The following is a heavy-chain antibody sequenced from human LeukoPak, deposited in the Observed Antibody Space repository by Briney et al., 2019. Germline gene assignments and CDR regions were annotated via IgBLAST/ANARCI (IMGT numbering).Heavy chain of an antibody. J-gene: IGHJ5*02. CDR3: AREQYYSDNSDLDWFDP. V-gene: IGHV4-39*07. CDR1: GGSIGSGTYY. D-gene: IGHD3-22*01. Sequence: PSETLSLTCTVSGGSIGSGTYYWGWIRQSPGKGLEWIGSIYYSGSTYYNPSLKSRVTISVDTSKNQFSLKLRSVTAADTAVYYCAREQYYSDNSDLDWFDPWGQGALVTVSS. CDR2: IYYSGST.